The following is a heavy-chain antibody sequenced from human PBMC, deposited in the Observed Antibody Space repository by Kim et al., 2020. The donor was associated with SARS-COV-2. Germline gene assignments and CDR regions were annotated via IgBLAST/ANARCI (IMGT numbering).Heavy chain of an antibody. D-gene: IGHD3-3*01. J-gene: IGHJ6*02. V-gene: IGHV4-59*13. Sequence: SETLSLTCTVSGGSISSYYWSWIRQPPGKGLEWIGYIYYSGSTNYNPSLKSRVTISVDTSKNQFSLKLSCVTAADTAVYYCARGQRITIFGVVREMDVWGQGTTVTVSS. CDR2: IYYSGST. CDR3: ARGQRITIFGVVREMDV. CDR1: GGSISSYY.